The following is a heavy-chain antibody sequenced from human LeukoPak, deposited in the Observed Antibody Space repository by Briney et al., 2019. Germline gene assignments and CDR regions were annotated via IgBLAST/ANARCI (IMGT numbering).Heavy chain of an antibody. CDR2: IIPIFGTA. D-gene: IGHD2-8*01. CDR1: GYTFTSYG. CDR3: AREEYCTNGVCYGGDAFDI. J-gene: IGHJ3*02. Sequence: SVKVSCKASGYTFTSYGISWGRQAPGQGLEWMGGIIPIFGTANYAQKFQGRVTITADESTSTAYMELSSLRSEDTAVYYCAREEYCTNGVCYGGDAFDIWGQGTMVTVSS. V-gene: IGHV1-69*13.